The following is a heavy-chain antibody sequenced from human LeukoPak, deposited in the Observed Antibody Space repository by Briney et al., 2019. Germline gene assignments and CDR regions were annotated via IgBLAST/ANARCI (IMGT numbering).Heavy chain of an antibody. D-gene: IGHD3-10*01. Sequence: SETLSLTCTVSGGSISSGGYYWGWIRQHPGKGLEWIGYIYYSGSTYYNPSLKSRVTISVDTSKNQFSLKLSSVTAADTAVYYCARVAFGGPTPNYYGSGSNPKYYGMDVWGQGTTVPVSS. CDR2: IYYSGST. J-gene: IGHJ6*02. V-gene: IGHV4-31*03. CDR1: GGSISSGGYY. CDR3: ARVAFGGPTPNYYGSGSNPKYYGMDV.